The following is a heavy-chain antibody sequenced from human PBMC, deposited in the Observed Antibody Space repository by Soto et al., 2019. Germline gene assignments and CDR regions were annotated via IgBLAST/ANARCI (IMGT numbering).Heavy chain of an antibody. D-gene: IGHD5-12*01. J-gene: IGHJ5*02. V-gene: IGHV1-18*04. Sequence: ASVKVSCYASGYTFTSYGISWVRQAPGQGLERLGRISAYNGNTTYAQKIQGRVTMTTDTSTSTPYLELRSLKSDATAVYYGPRYLCRVATDNLFDPCGQGPRMAVAS. CDR2: ISAYNGNT. CDR1: GYTFTSYG. CDR3: PRYLCRVATDNLFDP.